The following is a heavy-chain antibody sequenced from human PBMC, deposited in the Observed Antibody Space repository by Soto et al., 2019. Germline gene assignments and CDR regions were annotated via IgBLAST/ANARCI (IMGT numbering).Heavy chain of an antibody. J-gene: IGHJ5*02. CDR3: ASWRQLGAAGFDP. CDR1: GGSISIYD. V-gene: IGHV4-4*07. D-gene: IGHD6-6*01. CDR2: IYTSGST. Sequence: ASETRCHTSTVAGGSISIYDLIWIRQPAGKGLEWIGRIYTSGSTNYNPSLKSRVTMSVDTSKNQFSLKLSSVTAADTAVYYCASWRQLGAAGFDPWGQGTLVTGSS.